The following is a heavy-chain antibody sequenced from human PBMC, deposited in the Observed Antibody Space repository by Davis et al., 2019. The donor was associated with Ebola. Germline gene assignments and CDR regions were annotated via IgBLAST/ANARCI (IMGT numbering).Heavy chain of an antibody. D-gene: IGHD6-19*01. CDR2: IKQDGSEK. Sequence: GGSLRLSCAASGFTFSSYWMSWVRQAPGKGLEWVANIKQDGSEKYYVDSGKGRFTISRDNAKNTLYLQMNSLRAEDTAVYYCARALSSGWYRGFDYWGQGTLVTVSS. V-gene: IGHV3-7*01. CDR1: GFTFSSYW. CDR3: ARALSSGWYRGFDY. J-gene: IGHJ4*02.